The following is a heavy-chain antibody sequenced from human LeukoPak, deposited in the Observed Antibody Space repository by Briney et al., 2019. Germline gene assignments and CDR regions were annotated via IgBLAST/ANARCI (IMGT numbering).Heavy chain of an antibody. V-gene: IGHV4-38-2*02. J-gene: IGHJ4*02. CDR2: IYHSGST. D-gene: IGHD1-26*01. CDR3: ARVGGSSMYFDY. Sequence: SSETLSLTCTVSGYSISSGYYWGWIRQPPGKGLEWIGSIYHSGSTYYNPSLKSRFTISVDTSKNQFSLKLSSVTAADTAVYYCARVGGSSMYFDYWGQGTLVTVSS. CDR1: GYSISSGYY.